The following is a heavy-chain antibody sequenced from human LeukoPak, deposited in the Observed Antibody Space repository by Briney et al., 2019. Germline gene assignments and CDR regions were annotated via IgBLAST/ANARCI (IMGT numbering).Heavy chain of an antibody. Sequence: SETLSLTCTVSGGSISSHYWSWIRQPPGKGLEWIGYIYYSGSTNYNPSLKSRVTISVDTSKNQFSLKLSSVTAADTAVYYCAREVVAAGNWFDPWGQGTLVTVSS. J-gene: IGHJ5*02. D-gene: IGHD2-15*01. CDR2: IYYSGST. CDR1: GGSISSHY. CDR3: AREVVAAGNWFDP. V-gene: IGHV4-59*11.